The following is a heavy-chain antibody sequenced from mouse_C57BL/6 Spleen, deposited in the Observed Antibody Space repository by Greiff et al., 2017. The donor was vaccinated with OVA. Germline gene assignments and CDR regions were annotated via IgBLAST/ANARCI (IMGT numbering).Heavy chain of an antibody. CDR2: IYPGDGDT. V-gene: IGHV1-82*01. Sequence: VQLQESGPELVKPGASVKISCKASGYAFSSSWMNWVKQRPGKGLEWIGRIYPGDGDTNYNGKFKGKATLTADKSSSTAYMQLSSLTSEDSAAYFCSRSDYYGKGAMDYWGQGTSVTVSS. J-gene: IGHJ4*01. D-gene: IGHD2-1*01. CDR3: SRSDYYGKGAMDY. CDR1: GYAFSSSW.